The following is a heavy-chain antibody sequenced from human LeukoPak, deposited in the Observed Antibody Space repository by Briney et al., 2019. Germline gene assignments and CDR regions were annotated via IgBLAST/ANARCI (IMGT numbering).Heavy chain of an antibody. J-gene: IGHJ4*02. D-gene: IGHD3-22*01. V-gene: IGHV3-48*02. Sequence: GGSLRLSCAASGFTVSSNYMSWVRQAPGKGLEWVSYISSSSSTIYYADSVKGRFTISRDNAKNSLYLQMNSLRDEDTAVYYCARDFTYYYDSSGYYPEDYWGQGTLVTVSS. CDR2: ISSSSSTI. CDR1: GFTVSSNY. CDR3: ARDFTYYYDSSGYYPEDY.